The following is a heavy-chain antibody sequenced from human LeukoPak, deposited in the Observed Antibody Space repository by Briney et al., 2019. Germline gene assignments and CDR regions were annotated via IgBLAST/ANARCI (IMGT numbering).Heavy chain of an antibody. J-gene: IGHJ5*02. CDR3: AKGPRIVYSSSWFDP. D-gene: IGHD2-8*01. V-gene: IGHV3-23*01. CDR2: ISASGDNT. Sequence: SGGSLRLSCDASGFTVNSYAMNWVRQAPGKGLERVSVISASGDNTYYADSVKGRFTISRDDSKNTVYLQMNSLRADDMSIYYCAKGPRIVYSSSWFDPWGQGTLVIVSS. CDR1: GFTVNSYA.